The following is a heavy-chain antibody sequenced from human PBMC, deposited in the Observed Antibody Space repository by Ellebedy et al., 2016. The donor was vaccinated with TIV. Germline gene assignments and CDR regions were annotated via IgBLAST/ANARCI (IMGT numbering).Heavy chain of an antibody. CDR2: ISSSGSTI. J-gene: IGHJ4*02. CDR1: GFTFSDYY. D-gene: IGHD1-1*01. V-gene: IGHV3-11*01. Sequence: GGSLRLXXAASGFTFSDYYMSWIRQAPGKGLEWVSYISSSGSTIYYADSVKGRFTISRDNAKNSLYLQMNSLRAEDTAVYYCARGTNTGLHYFDYWGQGTLVTVSS. CDR3: ARGTNTGLHYFDY.